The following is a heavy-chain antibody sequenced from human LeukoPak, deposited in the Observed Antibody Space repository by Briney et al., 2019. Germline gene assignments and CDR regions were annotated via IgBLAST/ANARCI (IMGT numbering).Heavy chain of an antibody. D-gene: IGHD3-22*01. J-gene: IGHJ4*02. Sequence: AGGSLILSCAAAGFMFRSHAMHWVRQAPGKGLEWVAVISYDGSNKYYADSVKGRFTISRDNSKNTLYLQMNSLRAEDTAVYYCARAHYDSSGYYRTYYFDYWGQGTLVTVSS. CDR2: ISYDGSNK. CDR3: ARAHYDSSGYYRTYYFDY. CDR1: GFMFRSHA. V-gene: IGHV3-30-3*01.